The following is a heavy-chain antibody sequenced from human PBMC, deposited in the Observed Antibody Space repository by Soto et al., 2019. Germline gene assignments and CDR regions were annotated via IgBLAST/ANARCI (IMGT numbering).Heavy chain of an antibody. D-gene: IGHD3-10*01. V-gene: IGHV3-23*01. CDR1: GFTFSSYA. Sequence: GGSLRLSCAASGFTFSSYAMSWVRQAPGKGLEWVSAISGSGGSTYYADSVKGRFTISRDNSKNTLYLQMNSLRAEDTAVYYSAKPTEFYGSGSYAFYYYYGMDVWGQGTTVTVSS. J-gene: IGHJ6*02. CDR2: ISGSGGST. CDR3: AKPTEFYGSGSYAFYYYYGMDV.